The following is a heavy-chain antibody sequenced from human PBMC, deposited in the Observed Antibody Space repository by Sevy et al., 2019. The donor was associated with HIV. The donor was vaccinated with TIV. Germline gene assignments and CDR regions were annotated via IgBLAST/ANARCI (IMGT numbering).Heavy chain of an antibody. Sequence: GGSLRLSCADSGFTFSNYAMAWVRQAPGKGLEWVSAISVSGDFTYYADSVRGRFTVSRDKSKNPLFLQMNSLRAEDTAVYYCAIKITSIRGVQGPFDYWGQGTLVTVS. CDR3: AIKITSIRGVQGPFDY. CDR2: ISVSGDFT. D-gene: IGHD3-10*01. CDR1: GFTFSNYA. V-gene: IGHV3-23*01. J-gene: IGHJ4*02.